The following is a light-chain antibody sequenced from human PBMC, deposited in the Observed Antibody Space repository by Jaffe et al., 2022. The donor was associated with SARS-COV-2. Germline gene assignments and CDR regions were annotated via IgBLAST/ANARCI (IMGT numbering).Light chain of an antibody. V-gene: IGLV2-18*02. CDR2: EVS. Sequence: QSALTQPPSVSGSPGQSVTISCTGTSSDVGNYDRVSWYQQPPGTAPKLMIYEVSNRPSGVPDRFSGSKSGNTASLTISGLQAEDEADYYCSSKTSSTTYVFGTGTKVTVL. CDR3: SSKTSSTTYV. CDR1: SSDVGNYDR. J-gene: IGLJ1*01.